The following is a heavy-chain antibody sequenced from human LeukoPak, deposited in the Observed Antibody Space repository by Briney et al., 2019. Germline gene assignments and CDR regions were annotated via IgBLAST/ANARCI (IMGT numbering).Heavy chain of an antibody. J-gene: IGHJ4*02. CDR3: ARDSLNGYNWAFDY. CDR1: GFTFSSYW. Sequence: PGGSLRLSCAASGFTFSSYWMSWVRQAPGKGLEWVANIKQDGSEKYYVDSVKGRFTVSRDNAKNSLYLQMNSLRAEDTAVYYCARDSLNGYNWAFDYWGQGTLVTVSS. CDR2: IKQDGSEK. D-gene: IGHD5-24*01. V-gene: IGHV3-7*01.